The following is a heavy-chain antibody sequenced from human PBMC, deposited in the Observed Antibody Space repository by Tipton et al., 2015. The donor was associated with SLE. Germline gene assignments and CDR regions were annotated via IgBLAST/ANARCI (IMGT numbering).Heavy chain of an antibody. V-gene: IGHV1-8*01. CDR1: GYTFTSYD. CDR2: MNPNSGNT. D-gene: IGHD3-9*01. J-gene: IGHJ3*02. CDR3: ARDITISGGPDVFDI. Sequence: QSGAEVKKPGASVEVSCKASGYTFTSYDINWVRQATGQGLEWMGWMNPNSGNTGYAQKFQGRVTMTRNTSISTAYMELSSLRSEDTAVYYCARDITISGGPDVFDIWGQGTMVTVSS.